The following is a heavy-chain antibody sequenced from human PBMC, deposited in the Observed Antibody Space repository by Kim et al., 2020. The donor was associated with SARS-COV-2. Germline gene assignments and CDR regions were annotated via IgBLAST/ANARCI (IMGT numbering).Heavy chain of an antibody. CDR2: RNGDGSLK. CDR1: GFSFSHYW. Sequence: GGSLRLSCVASGFSFSHYWMDWVCQAPGKGLEWVANRNGDGSLKFYVDSVKGRFTFSEDYAKNSLYLEMRSLRAEDTAVYYCARDREGGGMDVWGQGTTVTVS. J-gene: IGHJ6*02. CDR3: ARDREGGGMDV. V-gene: IGHV3-7*05.